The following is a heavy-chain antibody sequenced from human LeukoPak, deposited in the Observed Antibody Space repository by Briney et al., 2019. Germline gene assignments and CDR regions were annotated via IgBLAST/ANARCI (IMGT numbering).Heavy chain of an antibody. CDR3: ARGVRGSYLSAF. CDR2: INPKLDGS. CDR1: GYTFTDFY. V-gene: IGHV1-2*02. Sequence: ASVKVSCKPSGYTFTDFYIHWVRQAPGQGLEWLGWINPKLDGSHYAERFEGRVTLTRDTSITTAYMELSDLTHDDTAIYYCARGVRGSYLSAFWGQGTLVTVSS. J-gene: IGHJ4*02. D-gene: IGHD1-26*01.